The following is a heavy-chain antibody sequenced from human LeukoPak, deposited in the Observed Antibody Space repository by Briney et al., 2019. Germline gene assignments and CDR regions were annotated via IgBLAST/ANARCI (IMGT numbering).Heavy chain of an antibody. CDR1: GGSISSYY. CDR3: ARVKKAAAFNWFDP. Sequence: SETLSLTCTVSGGSISSYYWSWIRQPPGKGLEWVGYIYYSGSTNYNPSLKSRVTISVDTPKTQFSLKLSSVTAADTAVYYCARVKKAAAFNWFDPWGQGTLVTVSS. D-gene: IGHD6-13*01. V-gene: IGHV4-59*12. J-gene: IGHJ5*02. CDR2: IYYSGST.